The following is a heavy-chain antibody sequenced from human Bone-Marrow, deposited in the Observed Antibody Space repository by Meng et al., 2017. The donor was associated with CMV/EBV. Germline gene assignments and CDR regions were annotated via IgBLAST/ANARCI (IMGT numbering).Heavy chain of an antibody. CDR2: ISYDGSNK. J-gene: IGHJ5*02. CDR3: ARNLEMGWFDP. V-gene: IGHV3-30-3*01. CDR1: GFTFSSYA. D-gene: IGHD1-1*01. Sequence: GESLKISCAASGFTFSSYAMHWVRQAPGKGLEWVAVISYDGSNKYYADSVKGRFTISRDNSKNTLYLQMNSLRAEDTAMYHCARNLEMGWFDPWGQGTLVTVYS.